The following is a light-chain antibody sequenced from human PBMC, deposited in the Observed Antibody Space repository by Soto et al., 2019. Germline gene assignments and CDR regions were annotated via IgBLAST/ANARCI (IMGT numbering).Light chain of an antibody. J-gene: IGKJ3*01. CDR3: HQYGSSPGT. V-gene: IGKV3-20*01. CDR1: QSVSSSF. Sequence: EIVLTQSPGTLSLSPGERATLSCRASQSVSSSFLACYQQKPGETPRLLFYGASTRATGVPARFSGSGSGTDFTFIITSLRPEDFAAYYCHQYGSSPGTFGPGTKVDIK. CDR2: GAS.